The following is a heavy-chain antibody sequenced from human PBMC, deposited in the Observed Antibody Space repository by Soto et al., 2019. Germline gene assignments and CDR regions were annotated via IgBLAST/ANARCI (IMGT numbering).Heavy chain of an antibody. CDR2: VYHSGST. CDR1: GGSVSSGLYY. Sequence: QVQLQESGPGLVRPSETLSLTCAVSGGSVSSGLYYWTWIRQPPGKGLEWIGYVYHSGSTNYNTSLESPVTISLDTSKNQFSLRLSSVTAADTAVYYCARDDSATVTTYRNYYSYFGLDVWGQGTTVTVSS. D-gene: IGHD4-17*01. V-gene: IGHV4-61*01. CDR3: ARDDSATVTTYRNYYSYFGLDV. J-gene: IGHJ6*02.